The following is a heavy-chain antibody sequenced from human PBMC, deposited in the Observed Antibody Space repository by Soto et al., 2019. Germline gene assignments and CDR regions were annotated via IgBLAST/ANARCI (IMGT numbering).Heavy chain of an antibody. V-gene: IGHV3-30-3*01. J-gene: IGHJ6*02. Sequence: QVQLVESGGGVVQPGRSLRLSCAASGFTFSSYAMHWVRQAPGKGLEWVAVISYDGSNKYYADSVKGRFTISRDNSKNTLYLQMNSLRAEDTAVYYCARERVRSIADTSYYYYGIDVWGQGTTVTVSS. CDR2: ISYDGSNK. CDR3: ARERVRSIADTSYYYYGIDV. CDR1: GFTFSSYA. D-gene: IGHD6-6*01.